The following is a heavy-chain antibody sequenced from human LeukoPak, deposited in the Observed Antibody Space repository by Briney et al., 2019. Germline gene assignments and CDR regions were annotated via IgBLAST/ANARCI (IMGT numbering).Heavy chain of an antibody. Sequence: GGSLRLSCAASGFTFSSYAMSWVRQAPGKGLEWFSAISGSGGGTYYADSVKGRFTISRDNSKNTLYLQMNSLRAEDTAVYYCAKEGAGYSYGRNPFDYWGQGTLVTVSS. CDR1: GFTFSSYA. V-gene: IGHV3-23*01. J-gene: IGHJ4*02. CDR3: AKEGAGYSYGRNPFDY. CDR2: ISGSGGGT. D-gene: IGHD5-18*01.